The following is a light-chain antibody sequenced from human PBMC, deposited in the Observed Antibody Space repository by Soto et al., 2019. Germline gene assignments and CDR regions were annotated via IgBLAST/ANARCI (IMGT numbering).Light chain of an antibody. CDR2: AAS. J-gene: IGKJ2*01. CDR1: QSISNY. Sequence: DIQMTQSPSSLSASVGDRVTITCRASQSISNYLNWYQHKPGKAPNLLIYAASTLQSGVPSRFSGSRSGTDFNPTLPPLQPEDFGSRYCPQSYSSPPTFGQGTKLEIK. CDR3: PQSYSSPPT. V-gene: IGKV1-39*01.